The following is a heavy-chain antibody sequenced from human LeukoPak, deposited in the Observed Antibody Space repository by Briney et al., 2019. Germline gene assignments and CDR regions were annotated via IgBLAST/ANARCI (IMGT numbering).Heavy chain of an antibody. Sequence: GGSLRLSCAASGFTFSSHWMSWLRQAPGKGLEWVGNIKQDGSEKNYVDSVKGRFTISRDNGKNSLYLQMNSLRVEDTAVYYCARGSSAIEYWGQGTLVTVSS. CDR3: ARGSSAIEY. D-gene: IGHD6-19*01. CDR2: IKQDGSEK. CDR1: GFTFSSHW. V-gene: IGHV3-7*01. J-gene: IGHJ4*02.